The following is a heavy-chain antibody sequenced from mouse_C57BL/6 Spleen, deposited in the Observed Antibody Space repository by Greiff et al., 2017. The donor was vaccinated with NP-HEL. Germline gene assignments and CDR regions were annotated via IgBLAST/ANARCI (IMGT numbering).Heavy chain of an antibody. CDR1: GYTFSDYN. D-gene: IGHD1-1*01. CDR2: INPNNGGT. V-gene: IGHV1-22*01. Sequence: EVQLQESGPELVKPGASVKMSCKASGYTFSDYNMHWVKQSHGKSLEWIGYINPNNGGTRYNQQFKGKATLTVNKSSSTAYMELRSLTSEDSAVYYCARRREYDYGSSSFDYWGQGTTRTVSS. J-gene: IGHJ2*01. CDR3: ARRREYDYGSSSFDY.